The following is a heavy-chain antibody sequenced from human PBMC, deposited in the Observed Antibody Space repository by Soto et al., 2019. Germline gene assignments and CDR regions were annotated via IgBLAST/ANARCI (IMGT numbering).Heavy chain of an antibody. J-gene: IGHJ3*02. Sequence: GGSLRLSCAASGFTFSSYAMSWVRQAPGKGLEWVSAISGSGGSTYYADSVKGRFTISRDNSKNTLYLQMNSLRAEDTAVYYCAKGGYCSSTSCYDAFDIWGQGTMVTVSS. D-gene: IGHD2-2*01. CDR3: AKGGYCSSTSCYDAFDI. CDR2: ISGSGGST. V-gene: IGHV3-23*01. CDR1: GFTFSSYA.